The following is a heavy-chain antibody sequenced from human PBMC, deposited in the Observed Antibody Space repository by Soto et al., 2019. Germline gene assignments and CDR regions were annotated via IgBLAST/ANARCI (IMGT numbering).Heavy chain of an antibody. CDR2: IYPGDSDT. Sequence: GESLKISCKGSGYSFTSYWIGWVRQMPGKGLEWMGIIYPGDSDTRYSPSFQGQVTISADKSISTAYLQWSSLKSSDTAMYYCARTSSRRSLTFDYWGQGTLGTVSS. J-gene: IGHJ4*02. CDR3: ARTSSRRSLTFDY. CDR1: GYSFTSYW. D-gene: IGHD6-13*01. V-gene: IGHV5-51*01.